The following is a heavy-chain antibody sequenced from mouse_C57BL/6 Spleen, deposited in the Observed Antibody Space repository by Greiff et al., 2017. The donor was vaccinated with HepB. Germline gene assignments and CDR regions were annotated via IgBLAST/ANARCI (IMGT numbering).Heavy chain of an antibody. CDR2: IRLKSDNYAT. J-gene: IGHJ4*01. Sequence: EVMLVESGGGLVQPGGSMKLSCVASGFTFSNYWMNWVRQSPEKGLEWVAQIRLKSDNYATHYAESVKGRFTISRDDSKSSVYLQMNNLRAEDTGIYYCTEAPSYYYGSSYYYAMDYWGQGTSVTVSS. CDR3: TEAPSYYYGSSYYYAMDY. V-gene: IGHV6-3*01. CDR1: GFTFSNYW. D-gene: IGHD1-1*01.